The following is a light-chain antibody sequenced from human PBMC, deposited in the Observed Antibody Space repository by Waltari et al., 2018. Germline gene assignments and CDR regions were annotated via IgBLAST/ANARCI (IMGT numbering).Light chain of an antibody. V-gene: IGKV1-5*03. CDR2: KAS. CDR1: QSISPW. CDR3: QQYIRSAA. J-gene: IGKJ5*01. Sequence: ITCRASQSISPWLAWYQHKPGKAPKLLIYKASTLESGVPSRFSGSGSGTEFTLTISSLQPDDFATYYCQQYIRSAAFGQGTRLEI.